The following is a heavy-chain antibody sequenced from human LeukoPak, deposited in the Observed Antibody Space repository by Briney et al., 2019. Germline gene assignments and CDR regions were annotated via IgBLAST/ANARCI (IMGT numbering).Heavy chain of an antibody. CDR3: ARESGSYSNAFDI. V-gene: IGHV4-59*01. CDR1: GGSISSYY. J-gene: IGHJ3*02. CDR2: IYYSGST. Sequence: SETLSLTCTVSGGSISSYYWSWIRQPPGKGLEWIGYIYYSGSTNYNPSLKSRVTISVDTSKNQFSLKLSSVTAADTAVYYCARESGSYSNAFDIWGQGTMVTVSS. D-gene: IGHD1-26*01.